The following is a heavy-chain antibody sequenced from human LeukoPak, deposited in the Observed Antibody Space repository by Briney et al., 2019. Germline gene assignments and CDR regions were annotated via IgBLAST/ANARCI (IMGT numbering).Heavy chain of an antibody. CDR3: ARGGGYCGGDCYGIDY. Sequence: GGSLRFSCAASRFTFSSYTMIWVRQAPGKGLEWVSSISSSSYIYYADSVKGRFTISRDDAKNSLYLQMNSLRAEDTAVYYCARGGGYCGGDCYGIDYWGQGTLVTVSS. CDR2: ISSSSYI. J-gene: IGHJ4*02. D-gene: IGHD2-21*01. V-gene: IGHV3-21*01. CDR1: RFTFSSYT.